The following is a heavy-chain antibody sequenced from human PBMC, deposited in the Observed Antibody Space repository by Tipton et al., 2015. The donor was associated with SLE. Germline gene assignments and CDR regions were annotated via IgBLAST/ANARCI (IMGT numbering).Heavy chain of an antibody. V-gene: IGHV7-4-1*02. CDR2: INTISGNP. CDR1: GYTFTNYA. D-gene: IGHD6-6*01. Sequence: QSGAEVKKPGASVKISCKASGYTFTNYAMNWVRQAPGQGLEWMGCINTISGNPTYAQGFTGRFVFSLDTSVNTAYLQISSLKAEDTAVYYCARASREYKRTPGPWGQGTLVTVSS. CDR3: ARASREYKRTPGP. J-gene: IGHJ5*02.